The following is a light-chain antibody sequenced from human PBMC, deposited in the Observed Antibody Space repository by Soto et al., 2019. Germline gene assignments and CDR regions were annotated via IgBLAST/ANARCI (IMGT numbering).Light chain of an antibody. CDR3: CSYAGSYTFGA. V-gene: IGLV2-11*01. Sequence: QSALTQPRSVSGSPGQSVTISCTGTSSDVGGYNYVSWYQQHPGKAPKLMIYDVSQRPSGVPDRFSGSKSGNTASLTISGLQTDDEADYYCCSYAGSYTFGAFGGGTKFTVL. CDR1: SSDVGGYNY. CDR2: DVS. J-gene: IGLJ2*01.